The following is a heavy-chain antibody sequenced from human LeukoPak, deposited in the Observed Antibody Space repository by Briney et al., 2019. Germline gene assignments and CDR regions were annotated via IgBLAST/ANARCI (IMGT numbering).Heavy chain of an antibody. D-gene: IGHD1-26*01. CDR3: ARGLGGSYYFDH. CDR2: IIHSGGT. V-gene: IGHV4-34*01. Sequence: ASETLSLTCAAYGGSFSGYYWSCLRQPPGKGLDWIGEIIHSGGTNYNPSLKSRVTISVDTSKNQYSLNLNSINAADTAVYYCARGLGGSYYFDHWGQGTLVTVSS. J-gene: IGHJ4*02. CDR1: GGSFSGYY.